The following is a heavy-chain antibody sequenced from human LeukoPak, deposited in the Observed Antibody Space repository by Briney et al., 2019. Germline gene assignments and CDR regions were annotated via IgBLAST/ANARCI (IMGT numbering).Heavy chain of an antibody. CDR2: IHPSAGST. D-gene: IGHD3-10*01. V-gene: IGHV1-46*01. CDR1: RYTFTNYY. J-gene: IGHJ4*02. CDR3: ARDGRATMGLGFDY. Sequence: ASVTVSCKASRYTFTNYYMHWVRQAPGQGLEWMGIIHPSAGSTSYAQKFHGRVTMTRDTSTGTVCMDLSSLRSEDTAVYYCARDGRATMGLGFDYWGQGPLGTISS.